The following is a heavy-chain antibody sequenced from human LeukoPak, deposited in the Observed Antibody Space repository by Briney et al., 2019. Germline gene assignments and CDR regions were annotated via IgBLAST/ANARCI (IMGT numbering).Heavy chain of an antibody. Sequence: GGSLRLSCEASGFTFDDYGMSWVRQAPGKGLEWISGIDWNGGSTGYADSVKGRFTISRDNAKNSLYLEMSILRADDMALYYCGRFGNYYFDHWGQGTLVTVSS. J-gene: IGHJ4*02. CDR1: GFTFDDYG. V-gene: IGHV3-20*04. CDR2: IDWNGGST. CDR3: GRFGNYYFDH. D-gene: IGHD3-10*01.